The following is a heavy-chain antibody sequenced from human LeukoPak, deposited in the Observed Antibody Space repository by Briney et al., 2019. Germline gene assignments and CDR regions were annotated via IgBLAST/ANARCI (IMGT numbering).Heavy chain of an antibody. CDR1: GFTFSSYS. J-gene: IGHJ4*02. Sequence: TGGSLRLSCAASGFTFSSYSMNWVRQAPGKGLEWVSSISSSSSYIYYADSVKGRFTISRDNAKNSLYLQMNSLRAEDTAVYYCANLAYCGGDCYSGFDYWGQGTLVTVSS. CDR3: ANLAYCGGDCYSGFDY. D-gene: IGHD2-21*02. V-gene: IGHV3-21*04. CDR2: ISSSSSYI.